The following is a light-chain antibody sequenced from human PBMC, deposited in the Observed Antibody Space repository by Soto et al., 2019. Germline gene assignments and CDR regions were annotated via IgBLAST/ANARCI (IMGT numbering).Light chain of an antibody. CDR1: SSDVGAYNH. Sequence: QSVLTQPASVSGSPGQSITISCTGTSSDVGAYNHVSWYQQHPDKAPKLMICEVNNRPSGASSRFSGSKSGNTASLTISGPQAEDEADYFCCSYTTSSTLVFGTGTKLTVL. CDR2: EVN. CDR3: CSYTTSSTLV. J-gene: IGLJ1*01. V-gene: IGLV2-14*01.